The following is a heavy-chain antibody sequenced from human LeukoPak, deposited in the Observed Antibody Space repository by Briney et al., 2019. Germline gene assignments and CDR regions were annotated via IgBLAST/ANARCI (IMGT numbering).Heavy chain of an antibody. V-gene: IGHV4-34*01. CDR2: INHSGST. Sequence: SETLSLTCAVYGGSFSGYYWSWIRQPPGKGLEWIGEINHSGSTNYNPSLKSRVTISVDTSKNQFSLKLSSVTAVDTAVYYCARAPSWYPYNWFDPWGQGTLVTVSS. CDR3: ARAPSWYPYNWFDP. D-gene: IGHD6-13*01. J-gene: IGHJ5*02. CDR1: GGSFSGYY.